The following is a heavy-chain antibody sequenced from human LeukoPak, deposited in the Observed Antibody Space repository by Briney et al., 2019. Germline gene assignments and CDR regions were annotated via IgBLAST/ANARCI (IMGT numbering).Heavy chain of an antibody. D-gene: IGHD4-23*01. CDR3: ARAYYGGKPDY. CDR1: GFTFSDDY. CDR2: ISSSSSYT. V-gene: IGHV3-11*05. J-gene: IGHJ4*02. Sequence: GGSLRLSCAASGFTFSDDYMSGVRQAPGKGLEWVSYISSSSSYTNYADSVKGRFTISRDNAKNSLYLQMNSLRAEDTAVYYCARAYYGGKPDYWGQGTLVTVSS.